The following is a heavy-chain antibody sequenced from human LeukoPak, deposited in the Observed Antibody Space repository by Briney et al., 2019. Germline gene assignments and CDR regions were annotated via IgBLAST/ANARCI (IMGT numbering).Heavy chain of an antibody. CDR2: ISSSSSSYI. J-gene: IGHJ4*02. V-gene: IGHV3-21*05. CDR1: GFTFSSYS. D-gene: IGHD2-15*01. CDR3: ARARSVAGSYCFDY. Sequence: GGSLRLSCAASGFTFSSYSMNWVRQAPGKGLEWVSYISSSSSSYIYYADSVKGRFTISRDNAKNSLYLQMNSLRAEDTAVYFCARARSVAGSYCFDYWGQGTLVTVSS.